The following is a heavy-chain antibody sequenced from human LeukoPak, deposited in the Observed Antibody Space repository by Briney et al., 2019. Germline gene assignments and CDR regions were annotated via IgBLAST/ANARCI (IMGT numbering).Heavy chain of an antibody. CDR1: GFTFSTYA. D-gene: IGHD3-9*01. CDR2: ISYDGSDK. Sequence: PGGSLRLSCAASGFTFSTYAMHWVRQAPGKGLEWVAVISYDGSDKYYADSVKGRFTISRDNSKNTLYLQMNSLRAEDTAVYYCARDGYDILTGYYFGYWGQGTLVTVSS. CDR3: ARDGYDILTGYYFGY. V-gene: IGHV3-30-3*01. J-gene: IGHJ4*02.